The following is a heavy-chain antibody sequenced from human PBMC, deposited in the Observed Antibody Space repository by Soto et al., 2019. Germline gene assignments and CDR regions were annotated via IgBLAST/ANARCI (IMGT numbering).Heavy chain of an antibody. J-gene: IGHJ5*02. V-gene: IGHV1-46*03. D-gene: IGHD2-2*01. Sequence: QVQLVQSGAEVKKPGASVKVSCKASGYTFISYYTHWVRQAPGQGLEWMGMINPSGGTTSYAQKFQGRVTMTRDTSTSTVYMEVSGLRSEDTAVYYCARSWWGTDRLLAYNWLGPWGQGTLVTVSS. CDR2: INPSGGTT. CDR3: ARSWWGTDRLLAYNWLGP. CDR1: GYTFISYY.